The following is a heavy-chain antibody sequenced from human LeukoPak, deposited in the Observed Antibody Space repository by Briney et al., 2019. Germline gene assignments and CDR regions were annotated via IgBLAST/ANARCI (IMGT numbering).Heavy chain of an antibody. CDR3: ARGSGGSSPDLDY. CDR1: GYTFTGYY. J-gene: IGHJ4*02. V-gene: IGHV1-2*06. Sequence: ASVKVSCKASGYTFTGYYMHWVRQAPGQGLEWMGRINPNSGGTNYAQKFQGRVTMTRDTSIRTAYMELSRLRSDDTAVYYCARGSGGSSPDLDYWGQGTLVTVSS. CDR2: INPNSGGT. D-gene: IGHD3-16*01.